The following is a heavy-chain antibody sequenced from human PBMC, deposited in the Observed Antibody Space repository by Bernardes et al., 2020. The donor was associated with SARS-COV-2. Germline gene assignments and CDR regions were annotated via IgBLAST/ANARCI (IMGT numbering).Heavy chain of an antibody. V-gene: IGHV1-18*01. CDR2: ISAYNDNT. D-gene: IGHD2-2*01. CDR3: ALEPYCTSTRCPLDY. CDR1: YYTFTRYD. Sequence: ASVKVSCKASYYTFTRYDITWVRQAPGQGLEWMGWISAYNDNTDYAQKLQGRVTMTIDTSTSTAYMELTSLRSDDTAVYYCALEPYCTSTRCPLDYWGQGTLITVS. J-gene: IGHJ4*02.